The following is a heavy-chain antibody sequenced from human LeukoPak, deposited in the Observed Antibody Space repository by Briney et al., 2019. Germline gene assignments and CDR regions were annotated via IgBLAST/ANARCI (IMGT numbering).Heavy chain of an antibody. J-gene: IGHJ3*02. CDR1: GGTFSSYG. V-gene: IGHV1-69*13. D-gene: IGHD5-12*01. CDR3: ARVRTPSGYVIGGAFDI. Sequence: SVKVYCKASGGTFSSYGISWVRQAPGQGLEWMGGIIPIFGTANYAQRFQGRVTITADESTSTAYMELSSLRSEDTAVYYCARVRTPSGYVIGGAFDIWGQGTMVTASS. CDR2: IIPIFGTA.